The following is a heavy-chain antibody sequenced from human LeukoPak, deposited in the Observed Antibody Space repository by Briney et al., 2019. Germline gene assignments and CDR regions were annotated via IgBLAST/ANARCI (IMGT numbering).Heavy chain of an antibody. CDR1: GFTFSSYS. V-gene: IGHV3-23*01. CDR3: AKGPGSRKENWWLGA. CDR2: ISGGYIT. J-gene: IGHJ2*01. Sequence: GGSLRLSCAASGFTFSSYSMNWVRQAPGKGLEWVSTISGGYITNYADTVKGRFTISRDNSKNTLFVQMNSLRAEDTAVYYCAKGPGSRKENWWLGAWGRGTLVTVSS. D-gene: IGHD2-8*02.